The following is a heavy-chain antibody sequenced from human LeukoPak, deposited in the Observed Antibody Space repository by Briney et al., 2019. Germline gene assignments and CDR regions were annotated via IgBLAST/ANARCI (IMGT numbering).Heavy chain of an antibody. V-gene: IGHV4-31*03. J-gene: IGHJ6*02. CDR2: IYYSGST. Sequence: SETLSLTCTVSGGSISSGGYYWSWIRQHPGKGLEWIGYIYYSGSTYYNPSLKSRVTVSIDMSKNQFSLRLSSVTAADTAVYYCARENYDSSYGMDVWGQGTTVSVSS. D-gene: IGHD3-22*01. CDR1: GGSISSGGYY. CDR3: ARENYDSSYGMDV.